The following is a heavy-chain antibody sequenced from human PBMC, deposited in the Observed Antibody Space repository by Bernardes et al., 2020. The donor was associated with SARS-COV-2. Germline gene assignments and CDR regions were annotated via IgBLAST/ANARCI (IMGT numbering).Heavy chain of an antibody. CDR1: GGIIFTDAW. J-gene: IGHJ4*02. V-gene: IGHV3-15*01. Sequence: GGSLRLSCVVSGGIIFTDAWLSWVRQAPGKGLEWVGRIKRKTDSGTTEYAAPVKGRFTISRDDSQHTVYLQMNSLKTGDTGVYYCTTDQPSSIYAGWWGQGTLVTVSS. D-gene: IGHD6-19*01. CDR2: IKRKTDSGTT. CDR3: TTDQPSSIYAGW.